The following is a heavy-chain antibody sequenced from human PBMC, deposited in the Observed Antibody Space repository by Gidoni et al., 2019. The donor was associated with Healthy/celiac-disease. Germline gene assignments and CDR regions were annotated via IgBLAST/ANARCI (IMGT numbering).Heavy chain of an antibody. CDR2: ISYEGSNK. V-gene: IGHV3-30*01. D-gene: IGHD3-3*01. CDR3: ARGYYDFWSGLAGYFDY. Sequence: QVQLVESGGGVVQPGRSLRLSCAASGFTFSSYAMHWVRQAPGKGLEWVAVISYEGSNKYYADSVKGRFTISRDNSKNTLYLQMNSLRAEDTAVYYCARGYYDFWSGLAGYFDYWGQGTLVTVSS. J-gene: IGHJ4*02. CDR1: GFTFSSYA.